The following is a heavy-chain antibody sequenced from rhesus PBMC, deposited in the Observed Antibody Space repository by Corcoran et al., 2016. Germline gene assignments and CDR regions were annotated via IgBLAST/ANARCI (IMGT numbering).Heavy chain of an antibody. J-gene: IGHJ4*01. CDR1: SGSFTNYY. CDR3: GKSVAAGVDF. CDR2: VNGDSVSA. D-gene: IGHD6-31*01. Sequence: QVQLQESGPGLVKPSVTLSLPCGVSSGSFTNYYWYWTRQPQGKGLELIGEVNGDSVSANYNPSLKSRVTISKDASKNQFSLKLNSLTAADTAVYYCGKSVAAGVDFLGQGVLVIVSS. V-gene: IGHV4-80*01.